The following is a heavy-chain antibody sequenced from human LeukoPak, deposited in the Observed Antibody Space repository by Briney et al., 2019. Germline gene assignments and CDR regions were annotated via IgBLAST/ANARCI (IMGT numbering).Heavy chain of an antibody. V-gene: IGHV4-4*07. CDR2: IYTSGST. Sequence: SETLSLTCTVSGGSISSYYWSWIRQPAGKGLEWIGRIYTSGSTNYNPSLKSRVTMSVDTSKSQFSLKLSSVTAADTAVYYCARDRYYYDSSGRRAFDYWGQGTLVTVSS. CDR3: ARDRYYYDSSGRRAFDY. D-gene: IGHD3-22*01. J-gene: IGHJ4*02. CDR1: GGSISSYY.